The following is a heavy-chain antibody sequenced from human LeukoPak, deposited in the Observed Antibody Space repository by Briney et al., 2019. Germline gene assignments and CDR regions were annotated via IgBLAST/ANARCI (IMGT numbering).Heavy chain of an antibody. V-gene: IGHV4-59*08. Sequence: SETLSLTCSVSGGSISSNYWSWIRQPPGKGLEWIGYIYYTGRTYYSPSLKSRVTISLDTSKNQFSLKLSSVTAADTAVYYCARHLRGEQQLSGFDYWGQGTPVTVSS. J-gene: IGHJ4*02. D-gene: IGHD6-13*01. CDR3: ARHLRGEQQLSGFDY. CDR1: GGSISSNY. CDR2: IYYTGRT.